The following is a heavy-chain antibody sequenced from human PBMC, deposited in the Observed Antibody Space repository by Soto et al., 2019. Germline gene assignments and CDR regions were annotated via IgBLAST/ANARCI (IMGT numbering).Heavy chain of an antibody. CDR2: IKQDGSEK. Sequence: GGSLRLSCAASGFTFSSYWMSWVRQAPGKGLEWVANIKQDGSEKYYVDSVKGRFTISRDNAKNSLYLQMNSLRAEDTAVYYCAVFSSWYFGLYPPQNWFDPWGQGTLVTVSS. J-gene: IGHJ5*02. D-gene: IGHD6-13*01. CDR1: GFTFSSYW. CDR3: AVFSSWYFGLYPPQNWFDP. V-gene: IGHV3-7*05.